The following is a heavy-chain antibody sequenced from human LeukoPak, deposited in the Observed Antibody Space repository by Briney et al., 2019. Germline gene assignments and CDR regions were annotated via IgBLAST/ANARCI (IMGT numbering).Heavy chain of an antibody. J-gene: IGHJ6*03. CDR1: GYTFTSYY. CDR3: ARAARAVAGTGTGLRGSYYYYMDV. V-gene: IGHV1-46*01. CDR2: INPNGGST. Sequence: ASVKVSCKASGYTFTSYYMHWVRQAPGQGLEWMGIINPNGGSTSYAQKFQGRVTMTRDTSTSTAYMELSSLRSEDTAVYYCARAARAVAGTGTGLRGSYYYYMDVWGKGTTVTISS. D-gene: IGHD6-19*01.